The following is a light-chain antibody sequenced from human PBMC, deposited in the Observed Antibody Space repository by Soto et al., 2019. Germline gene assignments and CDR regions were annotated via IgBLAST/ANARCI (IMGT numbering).Light chain of an antibody. J-gene: IGLJ1*01. CDR1: SSDVGGYNY. V-gene: IGLV2-14*01. CDR3: CSYPSSSTFV. Sequence: ALNQPASVSGSPGQSITISCTGTSSDVGGYNYVSWYQQHPGRAPKLMIYDVSNRPSGVSNRFSGSESGNTASLTISGLQAEDEADYYCCSYPSSSTFVFGSGTKVTVL. CDR2: DVS.